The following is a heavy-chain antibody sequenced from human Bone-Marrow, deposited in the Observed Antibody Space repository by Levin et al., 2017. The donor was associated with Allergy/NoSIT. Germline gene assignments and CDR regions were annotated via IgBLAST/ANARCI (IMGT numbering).Heavy chain of an antibody. CDR3: ARVEDTAMDLLDY. D-gene: IGHD5-18*01. J-gene: IGHJ4*02. Sequence: GGSLRLSCAASGFTFSSYWMHWVRQAPGKGLVWVSRINSDGSSTSYADSVKGRFTISRDNAKNTLYLQMNSLRAEDTAVYYCARVEDTAMDLLDYWGQGTLVTVSS. CDR2: INSDGSST. CDR1: GFTFSSYW. V-gene: IGHV3-74*01.